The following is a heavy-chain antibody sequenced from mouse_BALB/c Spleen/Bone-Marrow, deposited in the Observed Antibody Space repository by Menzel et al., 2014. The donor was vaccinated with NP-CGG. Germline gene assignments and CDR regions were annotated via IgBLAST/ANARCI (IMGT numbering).Heavy chain of an antibody. J-gene: IGHJ2*01. CDR2: LDPANGNT. CDR3: ASYRLRTYFDY. CDR1: GFNIKDTY. V-gene: IGHV14-3*02. Sequence: EVQLQQSGAELVKPGASVRLSCTASGFNIKDTYIHWVKQRPEQGLEWIGRLDPANGNTKYDPKFQGKATITADTSSNTAYLQLSSLTSEDTAVYYCASYRLRTYFDYWGQGTTLTVSS. D-gene: IGHD2-14*01.